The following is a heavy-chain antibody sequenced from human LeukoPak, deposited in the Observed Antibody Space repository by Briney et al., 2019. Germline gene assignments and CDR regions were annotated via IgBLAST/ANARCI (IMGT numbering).Heavy chain of an antibody. D-gene: IGHD3-3*01. CDR3: ATDYDFWSGYSDY. CDR2: ISGSGGST. CDR1: GFTFSSYG. V-gene: IGHV3-23*01. J-gene: IGHJ4*02. Sequence: GGSLRLSCAASGFTFSSYGMSWVGQAPGKGLEWVSAISGSGGSTYYADSVKGQFTISRDNSKNTLYLQMNSLRAEDTAVYYCATDYDFWSGYSDYWGQGTLVTVSS.